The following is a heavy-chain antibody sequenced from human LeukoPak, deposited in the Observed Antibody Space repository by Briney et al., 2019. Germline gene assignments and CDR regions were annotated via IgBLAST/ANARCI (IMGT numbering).Heavy chain of an antibody. V-gene: IGHV4-59*01. CDR1: GGSIRVYH. CDR3: ARHGSGTYLDYFDY. J-gene: IGHJ4*02. Sequence: SETLSLTCTVSGGSIRVYHWSWIRQPPGKGLEWIGYIYYSGSSNYNPSLKSRVTISGDTSKNQFSLRLSSVTDADTAVYYCARHGSGTYLDYFDYWGQGTLVTVSS. CDR2: IYYSGSS. D-gene: IGHD1-26*01.